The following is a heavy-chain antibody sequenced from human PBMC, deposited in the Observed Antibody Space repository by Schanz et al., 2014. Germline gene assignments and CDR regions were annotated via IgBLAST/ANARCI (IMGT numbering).Heavy chain of an antibody. V-gene: IGHV1-46*03. CDR1: GYTLSAYS. Sequence: QVQLVQSGAEVKKPGASVKVSCKASGYTLSAYSLHWGRQAPEQGLEWMGIVNPSVRGTHFAREFQGRVTVTSDTSTSTVYMELSGLRSEDTAVYYCAGAFDSSGYYFDYWGQGTLVTVSS. D-gene: IGHD3-22*01. CDR2: VNPSVRGT. J-gene: IGHJ4*02. CDR3: AGAFDSSGYYFDY.